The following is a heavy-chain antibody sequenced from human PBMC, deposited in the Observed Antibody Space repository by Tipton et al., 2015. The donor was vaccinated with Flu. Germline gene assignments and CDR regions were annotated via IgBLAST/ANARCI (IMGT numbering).Heavy chain of an antibody. CDR1: GFTVTSNY. CDR2: ISRSSTYI. J-gene: IGHJ4*02. V-gene: IGHV3-21*01. Sequence: VQLVQSGGGLIQRGGSLRLSCAVSGFTVTSNYMAWVRQAPGKGLEWVASISRSSTYIYYADSVEGRFTISRDDARNSVYLQMNSLRADDTAVYYCVYWTGDYWGQGTLVTVTS. CDR3: VYWTGDY. D-gene: IGHD1-1*01.